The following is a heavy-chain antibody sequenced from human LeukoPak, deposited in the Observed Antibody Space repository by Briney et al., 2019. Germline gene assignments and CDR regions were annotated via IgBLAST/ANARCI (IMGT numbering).Heavy chain of an antibody. V-gene: IGHV5-51*01. Sequence: GESLQISCKGSGYSFSNYWIGWVRQMPGKGLEWMGIIYPGDSDTRYSPSSQGQVTISADKSISTAYLQWSSLKASDTAMYYCARQDRSGWSADFDYWGQGTLVTVSS. CDR2: IYPGDSDT. CDR3: ARQDRSGWSADFDY. J-gene: IGHJ4*02. D-gene: IGHD6-19*01. CDR1: GYSFSNYW.